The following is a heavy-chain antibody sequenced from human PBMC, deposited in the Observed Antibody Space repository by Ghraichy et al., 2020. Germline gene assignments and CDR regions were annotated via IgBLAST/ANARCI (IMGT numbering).Heavy chain of an antibody. CDR1: GGSFSGYY. Sequence: SETLSLTCAVYGGSFSGYYWSWIRQPPGKGLEWIGEINHSGSTNYNPSLKSRVTISVDTSKNQFSLKLSSVTAADTAVYYCARGSGSYYYYGMDVWGQGTTVTVSS. CDR3: ARGSGSYYYYGMDV. J-gene: IGHJ6*02. V-gene: IGHV4-34*01. D-gene: IGHD1-26*01. CDR2: INHSGST.